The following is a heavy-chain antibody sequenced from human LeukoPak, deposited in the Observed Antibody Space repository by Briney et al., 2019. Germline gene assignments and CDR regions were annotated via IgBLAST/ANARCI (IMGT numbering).Heavy chain of an antibody. J-gene: IGHJ4*02. CDR3: ARGEGYSYGYY. CDR2: IWYDGSNK. V-gene: IGHV3-33*01. CDR1: GCTFSSYG. D-gene: IGHD5-18*01. Sequence: PGRSLRLSCAASGCTFSSYGMHWVRQAPGKGLEWVAVIWYDGSNKYYADSVKGRFTISRDNSKNTLYLQMNSLRAEDTAVYYCARGEGYSYGYYWGQGTLVTVSS.